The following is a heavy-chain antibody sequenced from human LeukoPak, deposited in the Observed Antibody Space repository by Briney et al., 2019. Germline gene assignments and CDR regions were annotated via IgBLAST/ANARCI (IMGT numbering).Heavy chain of an antibody. D-gene: IGHD3-22*01. CDR1: GFTFSSYG. J-gene: IGHJ4*02. CDR3: AKENYDSSGYYYVDY. Sequence: GGSLRLSWAPAGFTFSSYGMHWVRQAPGKGLEWDAVISYDGSNKYYADSVKGRFNISRDNSKNTLYLQMNSLRAEDTAVYYCAKENYDSSGYYYVDYWGQGTLVTVSS. V-gene: IGHV3-30*18. CDR2: ISYDGSNK.